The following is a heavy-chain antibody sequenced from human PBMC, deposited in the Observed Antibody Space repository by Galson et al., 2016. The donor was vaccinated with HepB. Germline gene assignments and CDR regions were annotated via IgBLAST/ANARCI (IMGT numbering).Heavy chain of an antibody. V-gene: IGHV3-30*04. J-gene: IGHJ3*02. CDR1: GFTFIKYA. CDR3: ARSDYADPLYI. Sequence: SLRLSCAASGFTFIKYAMHWVRQAPGKGLEWVAVVSYDGSNKQYADSVKGRFTISRDNSKNTLYLEMNSLRTQDTAVYYCARSDYADPLYIWGQGIMVTVSS. D-gene: IGHD4-17*01. CDR2: VSYDGSNK.